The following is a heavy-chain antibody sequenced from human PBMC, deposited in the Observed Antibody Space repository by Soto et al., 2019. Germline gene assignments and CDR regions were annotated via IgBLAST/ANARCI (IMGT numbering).Heavy chain of an antibody. Sequence: GGSLRLSCSASGFTFSSYAMHWVHQAPGKGLEYVSAISSNGGSTYYADSVKGRFTISRDNSKNTLYLQMSSLRAEDTAVYYCVKGTNWGSTDYFDYWGQGTLVTVSS. CDR1: GFTFSSYA. V-gene: IGHV3-64D*09. CDR2: ISSNGGST. J-gene: IGHJ4*02. D-gene: IGHD7-27*01. CDR3: VKGTNWGSTDYFDY.